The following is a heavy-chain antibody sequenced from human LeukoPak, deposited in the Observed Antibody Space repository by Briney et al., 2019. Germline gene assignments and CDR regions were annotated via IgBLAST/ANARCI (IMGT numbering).Heavy chain of an antibody. CDR1: GFTFSSYW. CDR2: INSDGSST. CDR3: ARETTSWYRTGGFDY. D-gene: IGHD6-13*01. V-gene: IGHV3-74*01. J-gene: IGHJ4*02. Sequence: GGSLRLSCAASGFTFSSYWMHWVRQAPGKGLVWVSRINSDGSSTSYADSVKGRFTISRDNAKNTLYLQMNSLRAEDTAVYYCARETTSWYRTGGFDYWGQGTLVTVSS.